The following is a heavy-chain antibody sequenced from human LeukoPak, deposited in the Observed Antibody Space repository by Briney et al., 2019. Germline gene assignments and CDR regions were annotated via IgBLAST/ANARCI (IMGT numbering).Heavy chain of an antibody. V-gene: IGHV3-23*01. CDR2: ITGSGGTT. J-gene: IGHJ5*02. CDR3: MKDSYYDSTLLES. Sequence: QPGGSLRLSCAASGFTFSSYAMNWVRQGPGKGLEWVSGITGSGGTTYYADSVKGRFTISSDNSKKTLYLQMNSLRAEDTAIYYCMKDSYYDSTLLESWGQGALVTVSS. CDR1: GFTFSSYA. D-gene: IGHD3-22*01.